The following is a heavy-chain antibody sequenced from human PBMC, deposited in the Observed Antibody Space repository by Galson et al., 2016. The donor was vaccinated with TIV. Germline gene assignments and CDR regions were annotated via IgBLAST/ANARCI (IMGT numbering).Heavy chain of an antibody. CDR2: VDSSWST. Sequence: ETLSLTCTVSHGSVTHSRDSWNWIRLPAGRGLEWIGHVDSSWSTKYNPSLTSRVTISIDTSKNHFTLELRSATAADTAVYYCARVRRPADISFYDYYYMDVWGKGTTVTVSS. V-gene: IGHV4-61*10. J-gene: IGHJ6*03. CDR1: HGSVTHSRDS. CDR3: ARVRRPADISFYDYYYMDV. D-gene: IGHD3-9*01.